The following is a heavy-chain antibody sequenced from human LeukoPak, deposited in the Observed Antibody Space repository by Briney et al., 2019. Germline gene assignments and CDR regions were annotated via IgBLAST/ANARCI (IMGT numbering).Heavy chain of an antibody. CDR1: GFTFSNYA. D-gene: IGHD5-12*01. Sequence: GGSLRLSCAASGFTFSNYAIHWVRQAPGLGLHWVSTIYSAGHTYYADSVKGRFTISRDNSKSTVSLQMSSLRAEDTAVYYCAKDQFGGYGSIDYWGQGILVTVSS. V-gene: IGHV3-23*01. CDR2: IYSAGHT. J-gene: IGHJ4*02. CDR3: AKDQFGGYGSIDY.